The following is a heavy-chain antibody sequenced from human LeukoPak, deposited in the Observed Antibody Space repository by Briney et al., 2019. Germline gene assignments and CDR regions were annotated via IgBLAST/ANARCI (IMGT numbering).Heavy chain of an antibody. D-gene: IGHD4-17*01. Sequence: PGGSLRLSCKGSGYSFTNYWIGWVRQMPGKGLEWMGRIDPSDSYTNYSPSFQGHVTISADKSISTAYLQWSSLKASDTAMYYCAKHYGDYVAHFDYWGQGTLVTVSS. J-gene: IGHJ4*02. V-gene: IGHV5-10-1*01. CDR1: GYSFTNYW. CDR2: IDPSDSYT. CDR3: AKHYGDYVAHFDY.